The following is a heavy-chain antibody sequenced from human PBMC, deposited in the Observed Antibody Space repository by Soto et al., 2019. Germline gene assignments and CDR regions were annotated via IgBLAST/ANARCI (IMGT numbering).Heavy chain of an antibody. CDR1: GYSISSGLY. CDR3: AIGNPDWFDP. CDR2: IYRGGIT. Sequence: SSETLSLTCAVSGYSISSGLYWGWIRQPPGKGLEWIGTIYRGGITYYNPSLKSRVTISIDTSKNHSSLRLSSVTATDTAVYFCAIGNPDWFDPWGQGTLVTVSS. D-gene: IGHD1-1*01. J-gene: IGHJ5*02. V-gene: IGHV4-38-2*01.